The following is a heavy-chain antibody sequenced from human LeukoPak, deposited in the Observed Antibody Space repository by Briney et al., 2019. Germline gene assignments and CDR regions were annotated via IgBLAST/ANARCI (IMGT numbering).Heavy chain of an antibody. Sequence: GGSLRLSCTASGFTFGDYAMSWVRQAPGKGLEWVGFIRSKAYGGTTEYAASVKGRFTISRDDSLYTLYLQMNSLKTDDTAVYYCAAGTGTSDFDYWGQGTLVTVSS. CDR1: GFTFGDYA. CDR2: IRSKAYGGTT. J-gene: IGHJ4*02. CDR3: AAGTGTSDFDY. V-gene: IGHV3-49*04. D-gene: IGHD1-7*01.